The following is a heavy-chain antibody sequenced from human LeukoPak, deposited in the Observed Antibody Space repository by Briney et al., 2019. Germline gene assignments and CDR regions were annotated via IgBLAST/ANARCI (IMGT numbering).Heavy chain of an antibody. J-gene: IGHJ4*02. CDR2: IVVGSGNT. V-gene: IGHV1-58*01. Sequence: ASVKVSCKASGFTFTSSAVQWVRQARGQRLEWIGWIVVGSGNTNYAQKFQERVTITRDMSTSTAYMKLSSLRSEDTAVYYCAAGLYSYGQMGYWGQGTLVTVSS. CDR1: GFTFTSSA. CDR3: AAGLYSYGQMGY. D-gene: IGHD5-18*01.